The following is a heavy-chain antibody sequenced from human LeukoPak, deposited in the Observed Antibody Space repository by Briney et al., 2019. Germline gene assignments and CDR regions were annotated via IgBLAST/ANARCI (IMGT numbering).Heavy chain of an antibody. V-gene: IGHV4-34*01. Sequence: PSETLSLTCAVHGGSFSGYYWSWIRQPPGKGLEWIGEIYHSGSTYYNPSLKSRVTISIDMSKNQFSLKLSSVTATDTAVYYCARLVCGGGSCPAEFDYWGQGTLVTVSS. CDR2: IYHSGST. CDR1: GGSFSGYY. D-gene: IGHD2-15*01. CDR3: ARLVCGGGSCPAEFDY. J-gene: IGHJ4*02.